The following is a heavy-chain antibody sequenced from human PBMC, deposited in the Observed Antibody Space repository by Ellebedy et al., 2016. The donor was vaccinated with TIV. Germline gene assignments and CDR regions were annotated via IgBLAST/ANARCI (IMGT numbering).Heavy chain of an antibody. D-gene: IGHD2-2*01. CDR2: IDPSDSYT. V-gene: IGHV5-10-1*01. Sequence: GESLKISXKGSGYSFSNYWISWVRQMPGKGLEWMGRIDPSDSYTNYSPSFQGHVTISADKSISTAYLQWSSLKASDTAMYYCARGGYCSSTSCPGWFDPWGQGTLVTVSA. J-gene: IGHJ5*02. CDR3: ARGGYCSSTSCPGWFDP. CDR1: GYSFSNYW.